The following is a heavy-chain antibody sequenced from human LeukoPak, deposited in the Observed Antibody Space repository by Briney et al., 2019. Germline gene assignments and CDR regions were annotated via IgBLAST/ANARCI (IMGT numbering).Heavy chain of an antibody. CDR2: ISYDGSNK. CDR3: AKIVAISGRPREGFDY. D-gene: IGHD1-26*01. Sequence: GRSLRLSCAASGFTFSSYGMHWVRQAPGKGLEWVAVISYDGSNKYYADSVKGRFTISRDNSKNTLYLQMNSLRAEGTAVYYCAKIVAISGRPREGFDYWGQGTLVTVSS. CDR1: GFTFSSYG. V-gene: IGHV3-30*18. J-gene: IGHJ4*02.